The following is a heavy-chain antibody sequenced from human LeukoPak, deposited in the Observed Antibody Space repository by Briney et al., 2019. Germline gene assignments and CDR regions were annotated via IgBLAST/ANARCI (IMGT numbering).Heavy chain of an antibody. CDR1: GYTFTRYY. Sequence: ASVKVSCKASGYTFTRYYMHWVRQAPGQGLEWMGIISPSGASTSYAQKFQGRVTMTRDTSTSTVYMELSSLRAEDTAVYYCAREGFSRGYYQYYYMDVWGKGTTVTVSS. CDR2: ISPSGAST. CDR3: AREGFSRGYYQYYYMDV. J-gene: IGHJ6*03. D-gene: IGHD6-13*01. V-gene: IGHV1-46*01.